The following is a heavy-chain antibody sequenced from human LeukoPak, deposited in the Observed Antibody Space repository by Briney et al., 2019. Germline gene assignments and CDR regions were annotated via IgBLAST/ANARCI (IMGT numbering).Heavy chain of an antibody. Sequence: ASVKVSCKASGYTFTSYYMHWVRQAPGQGLEWMGIINPSCGSTNYAQKFQGRVTMTRDMSTSTVYMELSSLRSEDTAVYYCARSGRECSSTSCYLVRAFDIWGQGTMVTVSS. J-gene: IGHJ3*02. CDR1: GYTFTSYY. V-gene: IGHV1-46*01. CDR2: INPSCGST. CDR3: ARSGRECSSTSCYLVRAFDI. D-gene: IGHD2-2*01.